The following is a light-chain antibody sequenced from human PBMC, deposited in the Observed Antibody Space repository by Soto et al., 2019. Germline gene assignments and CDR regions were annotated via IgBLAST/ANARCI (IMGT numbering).Light chain of an antibody. V-gene: IGLV2-14*01. J-gene: IGLJ2*01. Sequence: QSALTQPASVSGSPGQSITIPCTGTSSDIGTYDYVSWYQQHPGQAPRLIVYKVTYRPSGVSNRFSGSKPGNTASLTFSGLQAEDDAHYYSSSYTSNSTHVIFGGGTKLTVL. CDR2: KVT. CDR3: SSYTSNSTHVI. CDR1: SSDIGTYDY.